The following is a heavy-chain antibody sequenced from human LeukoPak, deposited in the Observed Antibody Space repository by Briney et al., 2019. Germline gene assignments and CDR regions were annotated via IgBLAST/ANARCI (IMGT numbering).Heavy chain of an antibody. J-gene: IGHJ6*03. CDR3: ARRGISQGYYMDV. V-gene: IGHV4-38-2*02. D-gene: IGHD6-13*01. CDR2: VYESGST. CDR1: GYSISSGYY. Sequence: NPSETLSLTCSVSGYSISSGYYWGWIRQSPGKGLEWIASVYESGSTYYNPSLKSRVTISVDTSKNQFSLKLSSVTAADTAVFYCARRGISQGYYMDVWGKGTTVTISS.